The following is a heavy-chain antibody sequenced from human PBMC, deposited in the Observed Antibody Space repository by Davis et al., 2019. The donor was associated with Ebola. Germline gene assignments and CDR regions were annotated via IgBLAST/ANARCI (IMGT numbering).Heavy chain of an antibody. Sequence: APVKVSLKASGYRFPRYFLHWVRQAPGQGLEWVGIINPITGGTSYAQNFQVRVNMTRDTSTSTVYMELSSLRSEDTAVYYCAREGGRYYDSSGYVFDIWGQGTMVKVSS. J-gene: IGHJ3*02. V-gene: IGHV1-46*01. CDR3: AREGGRYYDSSGYVFDI. D-gene: IGHD3-22*01. CDR2: INPITGGT. CDR1: GYRFPRYF.